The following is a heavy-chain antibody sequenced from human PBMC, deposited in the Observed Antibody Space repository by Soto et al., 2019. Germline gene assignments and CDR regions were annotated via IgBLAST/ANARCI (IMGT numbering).Heavy chain of an antibody. D-gene: IGHD2-8*01. CDR3: VRDDPESIGTHDPFDP. Sequence: PGGSLILSCTFSVFIFIDYEVVLFLLAPGRGLEWVAYISGSGRTIYYAGSLKGRFTISRDNAKNSLYLLMNNLRAEDTALYYCVRDDPESIGTHDPFDPWGEPTQVTVS. J-gene: IGHJ5*01. V-gene: IGHV3-11*04. CDR2: ISGSGRTI. CDR1: VFIFIDYE.